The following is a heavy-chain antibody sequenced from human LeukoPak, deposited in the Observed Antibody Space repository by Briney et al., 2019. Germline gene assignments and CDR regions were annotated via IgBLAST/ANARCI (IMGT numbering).Heavy chain of an antibody. CDR3: ASFTTRYYYGSGGNPRPNFDY. Sequence: SETLSLTCAVYGGSFSGYYWSWIRQPPGKGLEWIGEINHSGSTNYNPSLKSRVTISVDTSKNQFSLKLSSVTAADTAVYYCASFTTRYYYGSGGNPRPNFDYWGQGTLVTVSS. V-gene: IGHV4-34*01. CDR1: GGSFSGYY. J-gene: IGHJ4*02. CDR2: INHSGST. D-gene: IGHD3-10*01.